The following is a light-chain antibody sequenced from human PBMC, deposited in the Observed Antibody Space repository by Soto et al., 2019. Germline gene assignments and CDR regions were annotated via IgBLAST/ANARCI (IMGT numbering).Light chain of an antibody. J-gene: IGKJ4*01. CDR3: QQYNSWPT. CDR1: HSISTN. CDR2: GAS. Sequence: EIIMTQSPATLSVSPGEGATLSCRTSHSISTNLAWYQHKRGQSPRLLVYGASTRATGVPARFSGSGSGAEVTHSSSSLQSGGFAVSYCQQYNSWPTVGGGNKVEIK. V-gene: IGKV3-15*01.